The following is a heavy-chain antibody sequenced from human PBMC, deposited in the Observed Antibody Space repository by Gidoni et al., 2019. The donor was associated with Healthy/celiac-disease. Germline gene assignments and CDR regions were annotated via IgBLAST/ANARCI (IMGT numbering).Heavy chain of an antibody. CDR2: ISSSSSYI. CDR1: GFPFSSYS. Sequence: EVQLVESGGGLVKPGGSLRLSCAASGFPFSSYSMNWVRQAPGKGLEWVSSISSSSSYIYYADSVKGRFTISRDNAKNSLYLQMNSLRAEDTAVYYCARVLEWELLWTTYEMFDYWGQGTLVTVSS. CDR3: ARVLEWELLWTTYEMFDY. D-gene: IGHD1-26*01. J-gene: IGHJ4*02. V-gene: IGHV3-21*01.